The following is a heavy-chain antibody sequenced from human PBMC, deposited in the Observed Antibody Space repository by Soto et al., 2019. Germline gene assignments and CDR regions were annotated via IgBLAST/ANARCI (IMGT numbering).Heavy chain of an antibody. D-gene: IGHD6-6*01. J-gene: IGHJ5*02. CDR1: GGSISSYY. Sequence: SETLSLTCTVSGGSISSYYWSWIRQPPGKGLEWIGYIYYRGSTDYNPSLKSRVTISVDTSKNQFSLKLSSVTAADTAVYYCARHYSAYSSSDWFDPWGHGTLVTVSS. CDR3: ARHYSAYSSSDWFDP. CDR2: IYYRGST. V-gene: IGHV4-59*08.